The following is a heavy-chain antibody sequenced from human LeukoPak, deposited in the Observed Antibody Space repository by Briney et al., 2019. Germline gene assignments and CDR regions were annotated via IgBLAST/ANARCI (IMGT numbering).Heavy chain of an antibody. D-gene: IGHD3-3*01. J-gene: IGHJ6*02. Sequence: PSETLSLTCAVYGGSFSGYFWTWIRQPPGKGLEWVGEINHSGSSNYSPSLKSRVTISVDTSRNQFSLKLSSVTAADTAVYYCARTLGFWSGHYDYGMDVWGQGTTVTVSS. CDR3: ARTLGFWSGHYDYGMDV. V-gene: IGHV4-34*01. CDR2: INHSGSS. CDR1: GGSFSGYF.